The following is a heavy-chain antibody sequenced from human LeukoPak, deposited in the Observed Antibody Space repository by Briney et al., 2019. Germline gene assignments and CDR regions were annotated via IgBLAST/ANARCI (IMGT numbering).Heavy chain of an antibody. D-gene: IGHD3-22*01. Sequence: PSETLSLTCAVYGESFSRYYWSWIRQPPGKGLEWIGEINHSGSTNYNPSLKSRVTISVDTSKNQFSLKLSSVTAADTAVYYCARIPNYYDSSGGDYWGQGTLVTVSS. CDR3: ARIPNYYDSSGGDY. CDR1: GESFSRYY. V-gene: IGHV4-34*01. J-gene: IGHJ4*02. CDR2: INHSGST.